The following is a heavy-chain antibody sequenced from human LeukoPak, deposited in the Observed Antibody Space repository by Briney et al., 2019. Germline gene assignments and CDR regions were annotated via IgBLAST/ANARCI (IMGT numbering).Heavy chain of an antibody. CDR2: IYYSGST. V-gene: IGHV4-59*01. CDR1: GGSISSYY. Sequence: SETLSLTCTVSGGSISSYYWSWIRQPPGKGLEWIGYIYYSGSTNYNPSLKSRVTISVDTSKNQFSLKLSSVTAADTAVYYCARVRRSSSGWYFTYYFDYWGQGTLVTVSS. CDR3: ARVRRSSSGWYFTYYFDY. D-gene: IGHD6-19*01. J-gene: IGHJ4*02.